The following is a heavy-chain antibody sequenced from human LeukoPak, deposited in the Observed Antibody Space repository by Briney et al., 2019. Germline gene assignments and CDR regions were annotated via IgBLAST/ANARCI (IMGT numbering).Heavy chain of an antibody. V-gene: IGHV4-34*01. J-gene: IGHJ3*02. CDR2: INHSGST. Sequence: SETLSLTCAVYGGSFSGYYWSWIRQPPGKGLEWIGEINHSGSTNYNSSLKSRVTISVDTSKNQFSLKLSSVTAADTAVYYCASDGVAFDIWGQGTMVTVSS. CDR3: ASDGVAFDI. D-gene: IGHD3-3*01. CDR1: GGSFSGYY.